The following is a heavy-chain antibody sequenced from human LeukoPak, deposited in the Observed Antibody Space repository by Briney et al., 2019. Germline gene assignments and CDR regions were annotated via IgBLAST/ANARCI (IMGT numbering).Heavy chain of an antibody. Sequence: PGRSLRLSCAASGFTFTGYYMHWVRQAPGQGLEWMGWVNPHSGATNYAQQFQGRVTMTRDTSISTAYMELNRLRSDDTAVYYCARDGACDSTSCQSFDYWGQGTLVTVSS. CDR1: GFTFTGYY. V-gene: IGHV1-2*02. CDR2: VNPHSGAT. D-gene: IGHD2-2*01. CDR3: ARDGACDSTSCQSFDY. J-gene: IGHJ4*02.